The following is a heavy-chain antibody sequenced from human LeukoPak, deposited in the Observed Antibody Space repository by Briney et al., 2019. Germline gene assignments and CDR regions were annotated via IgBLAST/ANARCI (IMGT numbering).Heavy chain of an antibody. J-gene: IGHJ4*02. D-gene: IGHD3-16*01. CDR2: INQDGSEK. CDR3: ARRGRYSDY. Sequence: GGSLRLSCAASGFPFSRYWMSWVRQAPGKGLEWVANINQDGSEKYYVDSVKGRFTISRDNAKNSLCLQVNSLRAEDTAVYYCARRGRYSDYWGQGTLVTVSS. CDR1: GFPFSRYW. V-gene: IGHV3-7*01.